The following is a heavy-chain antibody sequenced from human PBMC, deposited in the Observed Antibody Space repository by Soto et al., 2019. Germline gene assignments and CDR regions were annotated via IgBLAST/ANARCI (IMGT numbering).Heavy chain of an antibody. D-gene: IGHD2-2*01. Sequence: KPSETLSLTCAVSSGSISSSNWWSWVRQPPGKGLEWIGEIYHSGSTNYTPSLKSRVTISVDKSKNQFSLKLSSVTAADTAVYYCARALKDIVVVPADPPYYYYYMDVWGKGTTVTVSS. CDR3: ARALKDIVVVPADPPYYYYYMDV. CDR1: SGSISSSNW. CDR2: IYHSGST. V-gene: IGHV4-4*02. J-gene: IGHJ6*03.